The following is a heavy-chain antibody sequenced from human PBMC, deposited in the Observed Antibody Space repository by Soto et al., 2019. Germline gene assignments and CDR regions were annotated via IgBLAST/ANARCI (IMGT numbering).Heavy chain of an antibody. CDR1: EFTFSSYW. J-gene: IGHJ3*01. V-gene: IGHV3-7*05. CDR2: TKQDWGSDK. Sequence: GGSLRLSCAASEFTFSSYWMTWVRQAPGKGLEWVASTKQDWGSDKYYVDSVKGRFTISRDNAKNSLYLQMNSLRAEDTAVYYCARNRYRGFDVWGQGTMVTVSS. CDR3: ARNRYRGFDV. D-gene: IGHD5-12*01.